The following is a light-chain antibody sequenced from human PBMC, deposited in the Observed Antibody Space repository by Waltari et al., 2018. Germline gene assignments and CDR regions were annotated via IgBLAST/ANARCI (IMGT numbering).Light chain of an antibody. J-gene: IGLJ2*01. V-gene: IGLV3-19*01. CDR2: DKN. CDR1: SLRSYY. Sequence: SSELTQDPAVSVAMGQTVRITCQGDSLRSYYASWYQQRPGQAPILVMYDKNNRPSGVPDRFSGSSSDDAASLTITGAQAEDEGSYYCHSRDGSGVGGSFGGGTKVTVL. CDR3: HSRDGSGVGGS.